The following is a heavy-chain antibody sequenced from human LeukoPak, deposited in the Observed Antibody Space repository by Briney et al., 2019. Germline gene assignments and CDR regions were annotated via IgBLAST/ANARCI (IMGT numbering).Heavy chain of an antibody. J-gene: IGHJ4*02. D-gene: IGHD6-19*01. V-gene: IGHV3-53*01. Sequence: GGSLRLSCAASGLTVSSSYMNWVRRAPGKGLEWVSAVGTSGSTYYADSVKGRFTISRDNSKNTLYLQMNSLRAEDTAVYYCAPLAVADNSFDYWGQGTLVTVS. CDR1: GLTVSSSY. CDR3: APLAVADNSFDY. CDR2: VGTSGST.